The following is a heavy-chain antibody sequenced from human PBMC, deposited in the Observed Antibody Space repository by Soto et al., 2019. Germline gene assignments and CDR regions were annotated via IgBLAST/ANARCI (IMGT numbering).Heavy chain of an antibody. D-gene: IGHD2-15*01. CDR2: IIPIFGTA. J-gene: IGHJ6*02. CDR1: GGTFSSYA. V-gene: IGHV1-69*01. Sequence: KVSCKASGGTFSSYAISWVRQAPGQGLEWMGGIIPIFGTANYAQKFQGRVTITADESTSTAYMELSSLRSEDTAVYYCARDRSDIAQRGGMDVWGQGTTVTVSS. CDR3: ARDRSDIAQRGGMDV.